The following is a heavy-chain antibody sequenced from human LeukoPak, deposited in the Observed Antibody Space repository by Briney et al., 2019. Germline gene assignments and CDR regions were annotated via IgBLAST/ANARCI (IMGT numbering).Heavy chain of an antibody. CDR1: GGSISSGSYY. V-gene: IGHV4-39*07. D-gene: IGHD3-22*01. CDR2: IYYSGST. Sequence: SETLSLTCTVSGGSISSGSYYWSWIRQPAGKGLEWIGSIYYSGSTYYNPSLKSRVTISVDTSKNQFSLKLSSVTAADTAVYYCARDPGAYYDVDYWGQGTLVTVSS. J-gene: IGHJ4*02. CDR3: ARDPGAYYDVDY.